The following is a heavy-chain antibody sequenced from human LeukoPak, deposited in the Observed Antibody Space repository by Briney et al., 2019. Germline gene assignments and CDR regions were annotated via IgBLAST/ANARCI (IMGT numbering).Heavy chain of an antibody. CDR2: INTSGST. CDR1: GGSISNYY. Sequence: PSETLSLTCTVSGGSISNYYWSWIRQPAGKGLEWIWRINTSGSTDYNPSLKSRVTMSVDTSKNQSSLNLRSLTAADTAVYYCARSRGTTLVTRFDYWGQGTLVTVSS. D-gene: IGHD5-18*01. J-gene: IGHJ4*02. CDR3: ARSRGTTLVTRFDY. V-gene: IGHV4-4*07.